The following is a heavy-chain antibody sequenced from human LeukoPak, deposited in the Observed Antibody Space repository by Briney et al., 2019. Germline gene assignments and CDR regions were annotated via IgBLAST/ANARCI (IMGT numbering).Heavy chain of an antibody. J-gene: IGHJ6*03. CDR2: ISAYNGNT. CDR3: ARGAGNIAVAGTRMGNYYYYYYMDV. CDR1: GYTFTSYG. Sequence: ASVKVSCKASGYTFTSYGISWVRQAPGQGLEWMGWISAYNGNTNYAQKLQGRVTMTTDTSTSTAYMELRSLRSDDTAVYYCARGAGNIAVAGTRMGNYYYYYYMDVWGKGTTVTVSS. D-gene: IGHD6-19*01. V-gene: IGHV1-18*01.